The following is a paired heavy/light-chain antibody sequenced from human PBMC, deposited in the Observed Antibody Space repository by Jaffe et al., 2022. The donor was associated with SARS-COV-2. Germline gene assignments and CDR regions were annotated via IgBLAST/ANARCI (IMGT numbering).Heavy chain of an antibody. V-gene: IGHV4-61*02. CDR3: AREYYYGSGSYYGPIYWYFDL. Sequence: QVQLQESGPGLVKPSQTLSLTCTVSGGSISSGSYYWSWIRQPAGKGLEWIGRIYTSGSTNYNPSLKSRVTISVDTSKNQFSLKLSSVTAADTAVYYCAREYYYGSGSYYGPIYWYFDLWGRGTLVTVSS. CDR1: GGSISSGSYY. CDR2: IYTSGST. J-gene: IGHJ2*01. D-gene: IGHD3-10*01.
Light chain of an antibody. CDR1: QSVLYSSNNKNY. CDR2: WAS. CDR3: QQYYSTPT. Sequence: DIVMTQSPDSLAVSLGERATINCKSSQSVLYSSNNKNYLAWYQQKPGQPPKLLIYWASTRESGVPDRFSGSGSGTDFTLTISSLQAEDVAVYYCQQYYSTPTFGQGTKVEIK. J-gene: IGKJ1*01. V-gene: IGKV4-1*01.